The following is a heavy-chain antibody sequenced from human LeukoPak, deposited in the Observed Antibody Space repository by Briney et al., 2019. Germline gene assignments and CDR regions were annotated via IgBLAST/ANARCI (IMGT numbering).Heavy chain of an antibody. CDR1: GYSFPRYW. CDR3: ARHIVEGEWELLIVEGAYYFDY. Sequence: GESLKISCKGSGYSFPRYWIGWVRQMPGKGLEWMGIIYPGDSDTRYSPSFQGQVTISADKSISTAYLQWSSLKASDTAMYYCARHIVEGEWELLIVEGAYYFDYWGQGTLVTVSS. V-gene: IGHV5-51*01. D-gene: IGHD1-26*01. J-gene: IGHJ4*02. CDR2: IYPGDSDT.